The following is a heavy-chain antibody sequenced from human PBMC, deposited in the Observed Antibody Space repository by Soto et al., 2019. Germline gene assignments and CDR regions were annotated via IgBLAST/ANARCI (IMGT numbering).Heavy chain of an antibody. J-gene: IGHJ4*02. Sequence: SETLSLTCTVSGGSISSYYWSWIRQPPGKGLEWIGYIYYSGSTNYNPSLKGRVTISVDTSKNRFSLKLSSVTAADTAVYYCARILGKWLPIDYWGQGTLVTVSS. CDR3: ARILGKWLPIDY. CDR2: IYYSGST. CDR1: GGSISSYY. D-gene: IGHD3-22*01. V-gene: IGHV4-59*01.